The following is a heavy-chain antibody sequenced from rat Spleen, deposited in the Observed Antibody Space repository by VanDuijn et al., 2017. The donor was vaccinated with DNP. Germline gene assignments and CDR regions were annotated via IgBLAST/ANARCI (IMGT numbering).Heavy chain of an antibody. J-gene: IGHJ4*01. Sequence: QVQLKESGPGLVQPSQTLSPTCTVSGFSLTTYGVSWVRQPPGKGLEWIAAMSSGGSTDYNSALKSRLSISRDTSKSQVFLKMNSLQTEDTAIYFCTRGTTVAPYAMDAWGQGTSVTVSS. CDR1: GFSLTTYG. V-gene: IGHV2S12*01. CDR2: MSSGGST. D-gene: IGHD1-3*01. CDR3: TRGTTVAPYAMDA.